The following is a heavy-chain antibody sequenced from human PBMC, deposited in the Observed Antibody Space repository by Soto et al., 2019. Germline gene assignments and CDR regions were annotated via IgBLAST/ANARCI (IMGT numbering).Heavy chain of an antibody. Sequence: GSLRLSCAASGFTFSSYDMHWVRQATGKGLEWASAIGTAGDTYYPGSVKGRFTISRENAKNSLYLQMNSLRAGDTAVYYCARVNLFLGSYFDYWGQGTLVTVSS. CDR1: GFTFSSYD. J-gene: IGHJ4*02. CDR3: ARVNLFLGSYFDY. V-gene: IGHV3-13*01. CDR2: IGTAGDT.